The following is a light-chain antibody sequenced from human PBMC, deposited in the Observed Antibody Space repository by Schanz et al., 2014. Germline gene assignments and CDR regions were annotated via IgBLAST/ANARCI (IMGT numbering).Light chain of an antibody. CDR1: QSISNW. V-gene: IGKV1-5*03. CDR3: LQDYNYPWT. Sequence: DIQMTQSPSTLSASVGDRVTITCRASQSISNWLAWYQQKPGKPPKFLIYKASSLESGVPSRFSGTGSGTEFTLTISSLQPDDFATYYCLQDYNYPWTFGQGTKVEIK. CDR2: KAS. J-gene: IGKJ1*01.